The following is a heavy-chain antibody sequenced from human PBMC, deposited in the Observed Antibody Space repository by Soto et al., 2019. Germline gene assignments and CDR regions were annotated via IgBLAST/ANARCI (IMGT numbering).Heavy chain of an antibody. Sequence: GGSLRLSCAASGFTFSSYSMNWVRQAPGKGLEWVSSISSSSSYIYYADSVKGRFTISRDNAKNSLYLQMNSLRAEDTAVYYCARSIVVVVAATQQDAFDIWGQGTMVTVSS. CDR2: ISSSSSYI. CDR1: GFTFSSYS. V-gene: IGHV3-21*01. D-gene: IGHD2-15*01. CDR3: ARSIVVVVAATQQDAFDI. J-gene: IGHJ3*02.